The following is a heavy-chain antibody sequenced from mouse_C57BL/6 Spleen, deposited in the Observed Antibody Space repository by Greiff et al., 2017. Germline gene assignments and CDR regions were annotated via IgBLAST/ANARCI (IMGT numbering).Heavy chain of an antibody. V-gene: IGHV2-6-1*01. CDR2: IWSDGST. D-gene: IGHD2-5*01. CDR1: GFSLTSYG. J-gene: IGHJ1*03. CDR3: ARHPRYSNYWYCDV. Sequence: QVQLKESGPGLVAPSQSLSITCTVSGFSLTSYGVHWVRQPPGKGLEWLVVIWSDGSTTYNSALNSRLSISKDNSKSQVFLKMNSLQTDDTAMYYCARHPRYSNYWYCDVWGTGTTVTVSS.